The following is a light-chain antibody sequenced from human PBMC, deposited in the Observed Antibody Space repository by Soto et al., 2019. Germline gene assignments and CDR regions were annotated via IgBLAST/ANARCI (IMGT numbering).Light chain of an antibody. CDR2: DAS. CDR1: QSVSSS. Sequence: EIVLTQSPGTLSLSPGERATLSCRASQSVSSSLAWYQQKPGQAPRLLIYDASTRATGIPDRFSGGGSGTEFTLTISSLQSEDFVVYYCQQYNSGPPITFGQGTRLEIK. V-gene: IGKV3-15*01. CDR3: QQYNSGPPIT. J-gene: IGKJ5*01.